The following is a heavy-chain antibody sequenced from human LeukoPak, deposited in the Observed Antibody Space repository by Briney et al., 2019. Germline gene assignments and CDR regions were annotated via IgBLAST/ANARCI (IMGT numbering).Heavy chain of an antibody. D-gene: IGHD6-13*01. CDR3: AGGEYSSSWTSMDV. Sequence: SETLSLTCAVSGGSVSSYYWSWIRQPPGKGLEWIGYIYYSGSTNYNPSLKSRVTISVDTSKKQFSLKLSSVTAADTAVYYCAGGEYSSSWTSMDVWGQGTTVTVSS. V-gene: IGHV4-59*08. CDR2: IYYSGST. CDR1: GGSVSSYY. J-gene: IGHJ6*02.